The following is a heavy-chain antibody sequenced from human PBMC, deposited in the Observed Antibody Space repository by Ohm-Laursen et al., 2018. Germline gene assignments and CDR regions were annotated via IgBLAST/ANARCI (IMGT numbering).Heavy chain of an antibody. V-gene: IGHV4-31*03. CDR2: IYYSGNT. CDR1: GGSISSGGYY. J-gene: IGHJ4*02. CDR3: AREGSEQLVDC. Sequence: TLSLTCTVSGGSISSGGYYWSWIRQHPGKGLEWIGYIYYSGNTYYNPSLKSRVTISVDTSKNQFSLKLSSVTAADTAVYYCAREGSEQLVDCWGQGTLVTVSS. D-gene: IGHD6-13*01.